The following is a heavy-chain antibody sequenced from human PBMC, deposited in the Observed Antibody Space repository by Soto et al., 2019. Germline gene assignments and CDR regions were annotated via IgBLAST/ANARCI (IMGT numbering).Heavy chain of an antibody. V-gene: IGHV3-30*18. CDR1: GLIFSSYG. CDR3: ANGGGNYYSRLDV. D-gene: IGHD3-16*01. J-gene: IGHJ6*02. Sequence: PGGSLRLSCAASGLIFSSYGMHWVRQAPGKGLEWVAFISSDGSNEYYADSVKGRFAISKDNSKNTVYLQMNGLRFEDTAVYYCANGGGNYYSRLDVWGQGTTVTVSS. CDR2: ISSDGSNE.